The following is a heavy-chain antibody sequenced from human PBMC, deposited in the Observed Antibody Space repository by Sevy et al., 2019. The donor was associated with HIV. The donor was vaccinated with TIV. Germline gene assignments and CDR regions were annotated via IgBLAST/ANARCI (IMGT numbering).Heavy chain of an antibody. CDR3: ARVDLAAAGTVWFDP. Sequence: GESLKISCKGSGYSFTSYWIGWVRQMPGKGLEWMGIIYPGDSDTRYSPSFQGQVTISADKSISTAYLQWSSPKASDTAMYYCARVDLAAAGTVWFDPWGQGTLVTVSS. V-gene: IGHV5-51*01. CDR1: GYSFTSYW. D-gene: IGHD6-13*01. J-gene: IGHJ5*02. CDR2: IYPGDSDT.